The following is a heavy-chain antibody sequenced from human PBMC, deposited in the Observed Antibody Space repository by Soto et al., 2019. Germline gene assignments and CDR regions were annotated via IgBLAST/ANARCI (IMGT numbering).Heavy chain of an antibody. CDR1: GYTFTGYY. CDR3: ACIALDY. J-gene: IGHJ4*02. CDR2: INPKSGGT. D-gene: IGHD6-13*01. V-gene: IGHV1-2*02. Sequence: AAVKFSCKASGYTFTGYYMHWVRQAPGQGLEWMGWINPKSGGTNHAQKFQGRVTMTRDTSISTAYMELSRLRSDDTAVYYCACIALDYWGQGTLVTVSS.